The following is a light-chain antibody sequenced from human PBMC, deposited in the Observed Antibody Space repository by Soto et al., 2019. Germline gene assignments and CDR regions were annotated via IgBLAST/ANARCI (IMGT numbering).Light chain of an antibody. V-gene: IGKV1-12*02. CDR1: QGIRSS. CDR3: QQANSFPST. CDR2: AAS. J-gene: IGKJ4*01. Sequence: DLQMTQSPSSVSASVGDRVTITCRASQGIRSSLAWYQQKPGKAPKLLIYAASRLQSGVPSRFSGSGSGTDFTLTISRLQPEDFATYFCQQANSFPSTFGGGTKVEIK.